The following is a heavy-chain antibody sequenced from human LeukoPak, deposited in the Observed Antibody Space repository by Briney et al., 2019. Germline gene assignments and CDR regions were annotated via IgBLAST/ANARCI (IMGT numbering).Heavy chain of an antibody. CDR1: GFTFSSYW. V-gene: IGHV3-7*01. CDR3: ARGSGRYYDFWSGYYTFDY. CDR2: IKQDGSEK. D-gene: IGHD3-3*01. J-gene: IGHJ4*02. Sequence: GGSLRLSCAASGFTFSSYWMSWVRQAPGKGLEWVANIKQDGSEKYYVDSVKGRFTTSRDNAKNSLYLQMNSLRAEDTAVYYCARGSGRYYDFWSGYYTFDYWGQGTLVTVSS.